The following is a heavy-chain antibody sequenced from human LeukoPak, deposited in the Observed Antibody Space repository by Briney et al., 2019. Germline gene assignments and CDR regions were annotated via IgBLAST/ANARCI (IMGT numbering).Heavy chain of an antibody. D-gene: IGHD3-10*01. V-gene: IGHV3-23*01. CDR1: GFAFRNYA. Sequence: GGSLRLSCAASGFAFRNYAMSWVRQAPGKGLEWVSGHGGTGYDIFYADSVKGRFTISRDNPKNTLYLQMNSLRAEDTAVYFCAKMAGLEYGEYYFDSWGQGTLLTVSS. J-gene: IGHJ4*02. CDR3: AKMAGLEYGEYYFDS. CDR2: HGGTGYDI.